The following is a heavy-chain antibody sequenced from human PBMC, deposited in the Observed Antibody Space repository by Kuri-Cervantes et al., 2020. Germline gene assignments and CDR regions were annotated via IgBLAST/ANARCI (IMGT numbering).Heavy chain of an antibody. CDR2: INHSGST. Sequence: SETLSLTCAVYGGSFSGYYWSWIRQPPGKGLEWIGEINHSGSTNYNPSLKSRVTISVDTSKNQFSLKVSSVTAADTAVYYCARVGPNDYVWGTYRTWGQGTLVTVSS. J-gene: IGHJ5*02. CDR1: GGSFSGYY. D-gene: IGHD3-16*02. V-gene: IGHV4-34*01. CDR3: ARVGPNDYVWGTYRT.